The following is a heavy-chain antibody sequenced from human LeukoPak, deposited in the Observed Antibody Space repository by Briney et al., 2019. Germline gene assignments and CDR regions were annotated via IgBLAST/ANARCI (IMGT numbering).Heavy chain of an antibody. V-gene: IGHV3-23*01. CDR2: ISGSGGST. CDR1: GFTFSSYA. J-gene: IGHJ3*02. Sequence: AGGSLRLSRAASGFTFSSYAMSWVRQAPGKGLEWVSAISGSGGSTYYADSVKGRFTISRDNSKNTLYVQMNSLRAEDTAVYYCAKVRIAARPSRDAFDIWGQGTMVTVSS. D-gene: IGHD6-6*01. CDR3: AKVRIAARPSRDAFDI.